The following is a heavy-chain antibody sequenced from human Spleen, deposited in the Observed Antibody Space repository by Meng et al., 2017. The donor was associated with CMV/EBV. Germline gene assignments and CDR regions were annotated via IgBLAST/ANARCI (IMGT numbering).Heavy chain of an antibody. D-gene: IGHD2-2*01. V-gene: IGHV4-34*01. CDR2: INHSGST. CDR1: GFTFSSYG. J-gene: IGHJ6*02. CDR3: ARGGVYCSSTSCYWGAVYYYYGMDV. Sequence: GSLRLSCAASGFTFSSYGMNWIRQPPGKGLEWIGEINHSGSTNYNPSLKSRVTISVDTSKNQFSLKLSSVTAADTAVYYCARGGVYCSSTSCYWGAVYYYYGMDVWGQGTTVTVSS.